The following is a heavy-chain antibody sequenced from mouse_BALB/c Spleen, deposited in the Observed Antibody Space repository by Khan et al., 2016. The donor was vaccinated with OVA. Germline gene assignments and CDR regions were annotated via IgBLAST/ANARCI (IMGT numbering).Heavy chain of an antibody. CDR3: ARNYDYDEGLAY. CDR2: IWSGGST. J-gene: IGHJ3*01. V-gene: IGHV2-2*02. CDR1: GFSLTTYG. Sequence: QLQLKESGPGLVQPSQSLSITCTVSGFSLTTYGVHWVRQSPGKGLEWLGVIWSGGSTDYNAPFISRLSISKDSSKSQVFFKMNSLQVNDTAIYYGARNYDYDEGLAYWGQGTLVTVSA. D-gene: IGHD2-4*01.